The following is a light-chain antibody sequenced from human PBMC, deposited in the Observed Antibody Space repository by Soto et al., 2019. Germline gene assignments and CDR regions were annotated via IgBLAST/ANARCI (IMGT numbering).Light chain of an antibody. CDR1: SSDVGAYTF. CDR3: SSYTSSSTHV. J-gene: IGLJ7*01. Sequence: QSALTQPASVSGSPGQSITISCTGTSSDVGAYTFVSWYQQHPDKVPKLMIFDVSRRPSGVSDRFSGSKSGNTASLTISGLQPEDEADYYCSSYTSSSTHVFGSGTQLTVI. CDR2: DVS. V-gene: IGLV2-14*03.